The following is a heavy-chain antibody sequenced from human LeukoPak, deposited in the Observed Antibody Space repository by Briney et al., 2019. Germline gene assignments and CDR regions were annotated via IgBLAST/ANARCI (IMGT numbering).Heavy chain of an antibody. CDR1: GGSISSYY. V-gene: IGHV4-59*01. CDR2: IYYSGST. Sequence: PSETLSITCTVSGGSISSYYWSWIRQPPGKGLEWIGYIYYSGSTNYNPSLKSRVTISVDTSKNQFSLKLSSVTAADTAVYYCARVPGYPLGRYYYYYGMDVWAKGPRSPSP. J-gene: IGHJ6*02. D-gene: IGHD3-9*01. CDR3: ARVPGYPLGRYYYYYGMDV.